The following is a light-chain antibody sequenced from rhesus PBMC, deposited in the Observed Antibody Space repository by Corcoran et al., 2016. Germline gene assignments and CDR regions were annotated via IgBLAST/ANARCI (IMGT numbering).Light chain of an antibody. Sequence: EIVMTQSPATLSLSPGERATLSCRASQSVCSNLAWYQQKPGQAPRLLIYDASNRATGIPDRRSGNWSGTDFTLTVSSLKPEIVGIYYYQQENNRPQTFSQETKVEVQ. V-gene: IGKV3-35*01. J-gene: IGKJ1*01. CDR1: QSVCSN. CDR3: QQENNRPQT. CDR2: DAS.